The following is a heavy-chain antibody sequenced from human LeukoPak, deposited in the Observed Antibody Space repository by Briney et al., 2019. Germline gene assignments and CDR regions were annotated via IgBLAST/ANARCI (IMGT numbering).Heavy chain of an antibody. CDR1: GFTFSSYA. V-gene: IGHV3-23*01. Sequence: GGSLRLSCAASGFTFSSYAVSWVRQAPGKGLEWVSAISGSGGSTYYADSVKGRFTISRDNSKNTLYLQMNSLRAEDTAVYYCAKVPDYDILTGSFSYYFDYWGQGTLVTVSS. D-gene: IGHD3-9*01. CDR2: ISGSGGST. J-gene: IGHJ4*02. CDR3: AKVPDYDILTGSFSYYFDY.